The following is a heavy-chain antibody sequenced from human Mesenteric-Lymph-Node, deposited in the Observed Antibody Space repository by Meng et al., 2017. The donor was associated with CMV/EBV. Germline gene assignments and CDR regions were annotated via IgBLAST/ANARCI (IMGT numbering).Heavy chain of an antibody. CDR1: GFTFSDYY. V-gene: IGHV3-69-1*01. Sequence: GGSLRLSCAASGFTFSDYYMNWVRQAPGKGLEWVSSISSSSTIYYADSVKGRFTISRDNSKNTLYLQMNSLRAEDTAVYYCAKDGEMEGYFDYWGQGTLVTVSS. CDR2: ISSSSTI. D-gene: IGHD5-24*01. CDR3: AKDGEMEGYFDY. J-gene: IGHJ4*02.